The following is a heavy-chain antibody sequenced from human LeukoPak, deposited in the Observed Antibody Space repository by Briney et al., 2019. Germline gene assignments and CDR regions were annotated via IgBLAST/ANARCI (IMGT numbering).Heavy chain of an antibody. V-gene: IGHV4-59*12. Sequence: ASETLSLTCTVSGGSISSYYWSWMPQPPGKVLEWIGYIYYSGSPYYNPSLKSRVTISVDTSKKQFSLKLSSVTAADTAVYYCARSLILTGYAFDIWGQGTMVTVSS. CDR3: ARSLILTGYAFDI. J-gene: IGHJ3*02. D-gene: IGHD3-9*01. CDR1: GGSISSYY. CDR2: IYYSGSP.